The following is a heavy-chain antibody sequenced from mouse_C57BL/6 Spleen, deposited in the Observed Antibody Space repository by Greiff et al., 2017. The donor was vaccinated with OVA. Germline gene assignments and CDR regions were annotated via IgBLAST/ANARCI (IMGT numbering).Heavy chain of an antibody. Sequence: VQLQQSGPELVKPGASVKIPCKASGYTFTDYNMDWVKQSHGKSLEWIGDINPNNGGTIYNQKFKGKATLTVDKSSSTAYMELRSLTSEDTAVYYCAREGLRGTFAYWGQGTLVTVSA. CDR2: INPNNGGT. CDR3: AREGLRGTFAY. V-gene: IGHV1-18*01. J-gene: IGHJ3*01. CDR1: GYTFTDYN. D-gene: IGHD2-4*01.